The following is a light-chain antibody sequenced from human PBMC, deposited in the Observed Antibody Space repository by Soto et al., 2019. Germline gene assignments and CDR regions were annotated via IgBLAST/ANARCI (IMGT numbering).Light chain of an antibody. V-gene: IGKV3D-20*01. J-gene: IGKJ1*01. CDR2: DAS. Sequence: EIVLTQSPATLSLSPGERATLSCGASQNVWNSYLAWYQQKPGLAPRVVIYDASTRAAGIPDRFGGSGSGTHFTRTISRLEPEDFAVYYCQQYDTSPWTCGQGTKVEI. CDR3: QQYDTSPWT. CDR1: QNVWNSY.